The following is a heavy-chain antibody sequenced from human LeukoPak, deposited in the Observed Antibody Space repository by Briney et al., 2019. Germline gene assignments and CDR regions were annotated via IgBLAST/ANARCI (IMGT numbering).Heavy chain of an antibody. CDR3: ARARVSSSLDAFDI. V-gene: IGHV1-8*01. CDR1: GYTFTSYD. CDR2: MNPNSGNT. Sequence: ASVKVSCKASGYTFTSYDINWVRQATGQGLEWMGWMNPNSGNTGYAQKFQGRVTMTRNTSISTAYMELRSLRSDDTAVYYCARARVSSSLDAFDIWGQGTMVTVSS. D-gene: IGHD6-13*01. J-gene: IGHJ3*02.